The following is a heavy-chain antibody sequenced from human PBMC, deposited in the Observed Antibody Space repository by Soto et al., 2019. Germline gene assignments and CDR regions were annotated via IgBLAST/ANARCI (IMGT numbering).Heavy chain of an antibody. J-gene: IGHJ4*02. CDR1: GGSISIGGYY. V-gene: IGHV4-31*03. CDR2: IYNSGST. CDR3: ARSTSKTTAITLGFEY. D-gene: IGHD3-16*01. Sequence: QMQLQESGPGLVKPSQTLSLTCTVSGGSISIGGYYWSWIRQHPGKGLEWIGYIYNSGSTYYNPSLKSRVTISIDTSKNQFSLKLSSVTAADTAVYYCARSTSKTTAITLGFEYWGQGTVVTVSS.